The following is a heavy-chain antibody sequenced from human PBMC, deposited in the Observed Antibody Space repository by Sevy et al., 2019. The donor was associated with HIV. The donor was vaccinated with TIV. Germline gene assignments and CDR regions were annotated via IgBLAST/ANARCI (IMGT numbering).Heavy chain of an antibody. CDR1: GGSFSGYY. D-gene: IGHD2-2*01. J-gene: IGHJ6*03. V-gene: IGHV4-34*01. CDR3: ASLVPAAREYYYYYYYMDV. CDR2: INHSGST. Sequence: KQSQTLSLTCAVYGGSFSGYYWSWIRQPPGKGLEWIGEINHSGSTNYNPSLKSRVTISVDTSKNQFSLKLSSVTAADTAVYYCASLVPAAREYYYYYYYMDVWGKGTTVTVSS.